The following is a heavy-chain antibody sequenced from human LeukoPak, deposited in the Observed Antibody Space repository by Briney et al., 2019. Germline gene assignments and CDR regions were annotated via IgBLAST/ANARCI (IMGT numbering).Heavy chain of an antibody. CDR2: ISGSGGST. CDR3: ARDCFGQSSYYYYMDV. J-gene: IGHJ6*03. CDR1: GFTFSSYA. V-gene: IGHV3-23*01. Sequence: PGGSLRLSCAASGFTFSSYAMSWVRQAPGKGLEWVSAISGSGGSTYYADSVKGRFTISRDDSKNMLYLQMNTLRAEDTAVYYCARDCFGQSSYYYYMDVWGKGTTVTVSS. D-gene: IGHD3-10*01.